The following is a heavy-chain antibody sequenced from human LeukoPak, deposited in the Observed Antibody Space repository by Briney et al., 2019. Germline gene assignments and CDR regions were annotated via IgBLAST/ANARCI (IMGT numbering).Heavy chain of an antibody. Sequence: PSETLSLTCTVSGGSISSSSYYWGWIRQPPGKGREWIGSIYYSGSTYYNPSLKSRVTISVDTSKNQFSLKLSSVTAADTAVYYCASPSRSDLDAFDIWGQGTMVTVSS. V-gene: IGHV4-39*01. D-gene: IGHD3-3*01. CDR3: ASPSRSDLDAFDI. CDR1: GGSISSSSYY. CDR2: IYYSGST. J-gene: IGHJ3*02.